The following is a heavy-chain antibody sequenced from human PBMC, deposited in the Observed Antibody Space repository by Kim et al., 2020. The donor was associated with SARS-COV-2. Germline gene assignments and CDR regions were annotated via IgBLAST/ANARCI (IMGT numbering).Heavy chain of an antibody. CDR2: T. CDR3: ARHKNYYNFDY. V-gene: IGHV4-39*01. D-gene: IGHD3-22*01. Sequence: TDSHPSLKSQVTRSVDTSKNHSSLKLSSVTAADTAVYYCARHKNYYNFDYWGQGTLVTVSS. J-gene: IGHJ4*02.